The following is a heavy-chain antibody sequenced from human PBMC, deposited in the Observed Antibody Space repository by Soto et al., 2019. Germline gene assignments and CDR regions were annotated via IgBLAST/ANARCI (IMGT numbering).Heavy chain of an antibody. CDR3: ASRDVDTTMVGRDY. CDR2: TYYSGTT. D-gene: IGHD5-18*01. J-gene: IGHJ4*02. Sequence: QVQLQESGPGLVKPSQTLSLTCTVSGGSISSGGYYWYWIRQHSGKGLEWIGFTYYSGTTYYNPSLKSRVTISVDTSKNQFSLKLRSVTAADPAVYYCASRDVDTTMVGRDYWGQGTLVTVSS. CDR1: GGSISSGGYY. V-gene: IGHV4-31*03.